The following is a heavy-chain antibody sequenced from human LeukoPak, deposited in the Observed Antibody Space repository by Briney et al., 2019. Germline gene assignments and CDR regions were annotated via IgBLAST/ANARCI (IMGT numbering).Heavy chain of an antibody. CDR3: TGSPWGGAFDI. D-gene: IGHD3-10*01. Sequence: GGSLRLPCAASGFTFSDAWMSWVRQAPGKGLECIGRIEKISDGETTDYAAPVKGRFTISRDDSKNTMYLQMNNLETEDTGVYFCTGSPWGGAFDIWGRGTLVTVSS. V-gene: IGHV3-15*04. CDR1: GFTFSDAW. CDR2: IEKISDGETT. J-gene: IGHJ3*02.